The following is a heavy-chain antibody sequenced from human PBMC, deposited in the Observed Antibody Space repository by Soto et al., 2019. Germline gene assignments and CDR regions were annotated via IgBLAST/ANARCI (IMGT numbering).Heavy chain of an antibody. Sequence: GGSLRLSCAASGFIFSSYWMSWVRQAPGKGLEWVANIKQDGSEKYYVDSVKGRFIISRDNAKNSLYLQMNSLRAEDTAVYYCARDRTPDDYGFDYWGQGTLVTVSS. J-gene: IGHJ4*02. CDR3: ARDRTPDDYGFDY. CDR2: IKQDGSEK. D-gene: IGHD4-17*01. CDR1: GFIFSSYW. V-gene: IGHV3-7*01.